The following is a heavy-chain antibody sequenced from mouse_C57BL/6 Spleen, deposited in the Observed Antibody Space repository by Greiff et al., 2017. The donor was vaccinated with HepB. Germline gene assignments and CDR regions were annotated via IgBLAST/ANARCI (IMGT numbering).Heavy chain of an antibody. CDR1: GYTFTSYW. CDR2: IYPGNSDT. CDR3: NSFYYGSSYFDY. V-gene: IGHV1-5*01. D-gene: IGHD1-1*01. J-gene: IGHJ2*01. Sequence: EVQLQQSGTVLARPGASVKMSCKTSGYTFTSYWMHWVKQRPGQGLEWIGAIYPGNSDTSYNQKFKGKAKLTAVTSASTAYMELSSLTNEDSAVYYCNSFYYGSSYFDYWGQGTTLTVSS.